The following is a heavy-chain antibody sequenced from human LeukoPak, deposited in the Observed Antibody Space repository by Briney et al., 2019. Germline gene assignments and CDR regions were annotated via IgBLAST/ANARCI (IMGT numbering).Heavy chain of an antibody. CDR2: INHSGST. V-gene: IGHV4-34*01. CDR3: GGGEVPNAFDI. J-gene: IGHJ3*02. CDR1: GGSFSGYY. Sequence: SETLSLTCAVYGGSFSGYYWSWIRQPPGKGLEWIGEINHSGSTNYNPSLKSRVTISVDTSKNQFSLKLSSVTAADTAVYYCGGGEVPNAFDIWGQGTMVTVSS.